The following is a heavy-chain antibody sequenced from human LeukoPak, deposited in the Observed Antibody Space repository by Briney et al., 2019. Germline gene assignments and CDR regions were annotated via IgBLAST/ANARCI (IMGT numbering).Heavy chain of an antibody. J-gene: IGHJ4*02. D-gene: IGHD6-19*01. Sequence: GGSLRLSCAGSGFTFNSYGLHCVRQAPGKGLEWVAVISYDGSKKYYVDSVNGRFTISRDNSKSTLYLQMNSLRAEDTAVYYCAKDIGVPALDYWGQGTLVTVSS. CDR1: GFTFNSYG. V-gene: IGHV3-30*18. CDR3: AKDIGVPALDY. CDR2: ISYDGSKK.